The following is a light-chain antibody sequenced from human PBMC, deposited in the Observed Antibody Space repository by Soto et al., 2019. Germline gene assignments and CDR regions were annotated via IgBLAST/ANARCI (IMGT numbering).Light chain of an antibody. J-gene: IGKJ5*01. CDR2: GAS. CDR3: HHRGNGIT. V-gene: IGKV3-15*01. Sequence: EIVMTHSPATLSVSQGERATLSCRASQSVSSNLAWYQQKPGQAPRLLIYGASTRATGIPARFSGSGSGTDFTLTISSLEPEDFAVYYCHHRGNGITFGQGTRLEIK. CDR1: QSVSSN.